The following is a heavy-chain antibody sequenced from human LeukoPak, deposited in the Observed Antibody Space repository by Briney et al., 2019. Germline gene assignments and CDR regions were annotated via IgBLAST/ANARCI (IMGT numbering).Heavy chain of an antibody. CDR3: ARDGDSGSYYVDYYGMDV. D-gene: IGHD1-26*01. Sequence: GGSLRLSCAASGFTFSSYSMNWVRQAPGKGLEWVSSIYSTNTYIYYADSVKGRFTISRDNSKNTLYLQMNSLRAEDTAVYYCARDGDSGSYYVDYYGMDVWGQGTTVTVSS. CDR1: GFTFSSYS. J-gene: IGHJ6*02. CDR2: IYSTNTYI. V-gene: IGHV3-21*01.